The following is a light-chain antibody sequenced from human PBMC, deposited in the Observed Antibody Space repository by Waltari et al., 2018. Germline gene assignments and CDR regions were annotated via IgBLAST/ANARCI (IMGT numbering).Light chain of an antibody. V-gene: IGKV1-39*01. CDR2: AAS. J-gene: IGKJ1*01. Sequence: DIQMPQSPSSLSASVGDRVTINCRASQSISSYLNWYQQKPGKAPKLLIYAASSLQSGVPSRFSGSGSGTDFTLTISSLQPEDFATYYCQQSYSTSWTFGQGTKVEIK. CDR1: QSISSY. CDR3: QQSYSTSWT.